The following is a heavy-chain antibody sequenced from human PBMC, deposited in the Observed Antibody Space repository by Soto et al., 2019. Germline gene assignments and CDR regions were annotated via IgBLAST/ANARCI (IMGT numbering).Heavy chain of an antibody. J-gene: IGHJ4*02. Sequence: QVQLVQSGAEVKKPGSSVKVPCKASGGTFSSYAISWVRQAPGQGLEWMGGIIPIFGTANYAQKFQGRVTITADESTSTAYMELSSLRSEDTAVYYCARDVRGAYDILTGPQDPILDYWGQGTLVTVSS. CDR2: IIPIFGTA. V-gene: IGHV1-69*01. D-gene: IGHD3-9*01. CDR1: GGTFSSYA. CDR3: ARDVRGAYDILTGPQDPILDY.